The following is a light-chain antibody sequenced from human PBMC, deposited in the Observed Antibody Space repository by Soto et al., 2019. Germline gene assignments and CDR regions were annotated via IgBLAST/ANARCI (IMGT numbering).Light chain of an antibody. Sequence: QSALTQPASVSGSPGQSITISCTGTSSDVGSYNYVSWYQQHPGKAPKLMIYGVSDRPSGISSRFSGSKSGNTASLTISGLQTEDEADYYCSSYTSSGTLFGTGTKLTVL. CDR1: SSDVGSYNY. J-gene: IGLJ1*01. CDR3: SSYTSSGTL. CDR2: GVS. V-gene: IGLV2-14*01.